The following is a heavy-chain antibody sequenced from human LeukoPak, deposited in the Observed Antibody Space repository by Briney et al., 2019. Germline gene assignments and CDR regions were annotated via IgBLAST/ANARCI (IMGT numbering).Heavy chain of an antibody. CDR2: ITSSSSYI. J-gene: IGHJ4*02. Sequence: GGFLRLSCAASGFTFSSYSMNWVRQAPGKGLEWVSSITSSSSYIYYADSVKGRFTISRDNGKKSLYLQMNSLRAEDTAVYYCARLYDDYTNGRFDSWGQGTLVTVSS. CDR3: ARLYDDYTNGRFDS. V-gene: IGHV3-21*01. CDR1: GFTFSSYS. D-gene: IGHD4-11*01.